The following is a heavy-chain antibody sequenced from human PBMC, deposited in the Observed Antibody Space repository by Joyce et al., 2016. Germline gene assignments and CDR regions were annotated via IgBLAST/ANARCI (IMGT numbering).Heavy chain of an antibody. V-gene: IGHV4-59*01. D-gene: IGHD3-3*01. J-gene: IGHJ4*02. Sequence: QVQLQESGPGLVKPSETLSLSCTVSGGSISSYYWGWIRQPPGQGREWIGYINHRGRTNYNPSLKSRVTISVDTSKNEFSLKMTSVTAADTAVYYCARGNDYDYWGGYEAHYFDYWGQGTLVTVSS. CDR2: INHRGRT. CDR1: GGSISSYY. CDR3: ARGNDYDYWGGYEAHYFDY.